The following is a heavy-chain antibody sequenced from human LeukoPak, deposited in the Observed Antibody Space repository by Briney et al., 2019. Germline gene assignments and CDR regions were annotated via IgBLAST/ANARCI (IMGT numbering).Heavy chain of an antibody. V-gene: IGHV1-46*01. CDR2: INPSGGST. Sequence: ASVKVSCKASGYTFTNYYMHWVRQAPGQGLEWMGIINPSGGSTSYAQKFQGRVTMTRDMSTSTVYMELSSLRSKDTAVYYCARDPPRGYYYYYSMDVWGKGTTVTVSS. CDR1: GYTFTNYY. CDR3: ARDPPRGYYYYYSMDV. J-gene: IGHJ6*03.